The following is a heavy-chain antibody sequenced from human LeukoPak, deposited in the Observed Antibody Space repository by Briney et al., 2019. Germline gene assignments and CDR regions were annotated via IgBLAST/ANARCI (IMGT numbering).Heavy chain of an antibody. J-gene: IGHJ4*02. CDR1: GGSISSSSYY. CDR2: IYYSGST. V-gene: IGHV4-39*07. D-gene: IGHD2-15*01. Sequence: SETLSLTCTVSGGSISSSSYYWGWIRQPPGKGLEWIGSIYYSGSTYYNPSLKSRVTISVDTSKNQFSLKLSSVTAADTAVYYCARGRYCSGGSCDFDYWGQGTLVTVSS. CDR3: ARGRYCSGGSCDFDY.